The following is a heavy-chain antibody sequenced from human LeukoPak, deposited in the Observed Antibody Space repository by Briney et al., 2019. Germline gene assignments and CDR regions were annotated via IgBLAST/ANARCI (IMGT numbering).Heavy chain of an antibody. D-gene: IGHD4-17*01. J-gene: IGHJ4*02. CDR2: IIPIFGTA. CDR3: ARDHAVSGLDY. Sequence: SVNVSCKASEGSFSSYAISWVRQAPGQGLEWMGGIIPIFGTANYAQKFQGRVTITADKSTSTAYMELSSLRSEDTAVYYCARDHAVSGLDYWGQGTLVTVSS. CDR1: EGSFSSYA. V-gene: IGHV1-69*06.